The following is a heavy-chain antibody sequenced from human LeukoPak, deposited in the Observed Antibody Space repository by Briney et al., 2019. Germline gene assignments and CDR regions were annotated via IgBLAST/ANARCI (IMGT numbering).Heavy chain of an antibody. J-gene: IGHJ4*02. Sequence: GGSLRLSCAVSGFTLSDHNMDWVRQAPGKGLEWVGRTTNKAHSYTTEYAASVKGRFTISRDDSQNSLYLQMNSLRTEDTAVYYCARAPSGLDYWGQGILVTVSS. CDR2: TTNKAHSYTT. CDR3: ARAPSGLDY. CDR1: GFTLSDHN. V-gene: IGHV3-72*01. D-gene: IGHD2-15*01.